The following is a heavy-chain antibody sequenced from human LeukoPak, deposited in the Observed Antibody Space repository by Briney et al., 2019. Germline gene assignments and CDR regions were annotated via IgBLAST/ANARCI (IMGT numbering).Heavy chain of an antibody. CDR2: ISWNSGSI. CDR3: ASNRGLYDYVFDP. J-gene: IGHJ5*02. Sequence: GGPLRLSCAASGFTFDDYAMHWVRQAPGKGLEWVSGISWNSGSIGYADSVKGRFTISRDNAKNSLYLQMNSLRAEDTALYYCASNRGLYDYVFDPWGQGTLVTVSS. D-gene: IGHD3-16*01. V-gene: IGHV3-9*01. CDR1: GFTFDDYA.